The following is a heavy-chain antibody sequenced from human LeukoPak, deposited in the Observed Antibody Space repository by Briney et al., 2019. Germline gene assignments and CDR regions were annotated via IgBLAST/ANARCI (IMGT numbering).Heavy chain of an antibody. CDR2: IIPIFGTA. D-gene: IGHD3-3*01. Sequence: SVKVSCKASGGTFSSYAISWVRQAPGQGLEWMGRIIPIFGTANYAQKFQGRVTITTDESTSTAYMELSSLRSEDTAVYYCARDQTPVLRFLDSATGEFDPWGQGTLVTVSS. V-gene: IGHV1-69*05. J-gene: IGHJ5*02. CDR1: GGTFSSYA. CDR3: ARDQTPVLRFLDSATGEFDP.